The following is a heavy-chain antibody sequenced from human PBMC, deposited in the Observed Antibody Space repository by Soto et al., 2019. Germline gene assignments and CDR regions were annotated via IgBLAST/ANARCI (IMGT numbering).Heavy chain of an antibody. CDR3: AHKLPVTTSAFDI. V-gene: IGHV2-5*01. CDR1: GFSLNTSGVG. D-gene: IGHD4-17*01. J-gene: IGHJ3*02. Sequence: QITLKESGPTLVKPTQTLTLTCTFSGFSLNTSGVGVGWVRQPPGRALEWLAVIYWTDDKRSSPSLKSRLSITKDTSKNQVVLTMTNMDPMDTAIFFCAHKLPVTTSAFDIWGQGTMVTVSS. CDR2: IYWTDDK.